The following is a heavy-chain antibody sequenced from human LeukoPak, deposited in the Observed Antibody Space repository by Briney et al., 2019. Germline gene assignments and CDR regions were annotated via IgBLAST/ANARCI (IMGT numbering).Heavy chain of an antibody. J-gene: IGHJ4*02. Sequence: PGRSLRLSCAASGFTFDDYAMHWVRQAPGKGLEWVSGISWNSGSIGYADSVKGRFTISRDNSKNTLYLQMNSLRAEDTAVYYCAKDVDTAMVTPFDYWGQGTLVTVSS. V-gene: IGHV3-9*01. CDR2: ISWNSGSI. D-gene: IGHD5-18*01. CDR3: AKDVDTAMVTPFDY. CDR1: GFTFDDYA.